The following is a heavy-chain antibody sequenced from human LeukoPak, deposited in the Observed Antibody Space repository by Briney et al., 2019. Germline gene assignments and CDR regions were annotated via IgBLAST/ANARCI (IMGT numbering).Heavy chain of an antibody. CDR3: ARAYGSGSYSDY. J-gene: IGHJ4*02. CDR1: GGTFSSYG. V-gene: IGHV3-33*01. D-gene: IGHD3-10*01. CDR2: IWYDGSNK. Sequence: SCKASGGTFSSYGMHWVRQAPGKGLEWEAVIWYDGSNKYYADSVKGRFTISRDNSKNTLYLQMNSLRAEDTAVYYCARAYGSGSYSDYWGQGTLVTVSS.